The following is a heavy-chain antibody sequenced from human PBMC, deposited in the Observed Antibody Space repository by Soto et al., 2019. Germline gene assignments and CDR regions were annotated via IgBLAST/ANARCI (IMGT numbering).Heavy chain of an antibody. V-gene: IGHV3-73*01. Sequence: GGSMRLSCAASGFTFNGSAVHWVRQDSGKGLERVGRIRSKANSYATAYAASVKGRLTISRDDSKNTAYLQMNSLKTEDTAVYYCTRGLDSSSFNYYKGMDVWCQGATVTVSS. CDR3: TRGLDSSSFNYYKGMDV. J-gene: IGHJ6*02. CDR2: IRSKANSYAT. CDR1: GFTFNGSA. D-gene: IGHD6-13*01.